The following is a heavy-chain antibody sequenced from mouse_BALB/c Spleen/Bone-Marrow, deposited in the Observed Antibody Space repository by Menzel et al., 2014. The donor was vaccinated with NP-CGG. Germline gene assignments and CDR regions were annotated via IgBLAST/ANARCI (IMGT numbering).Heavy chain of an antibody. Sequence: QVQLKHSGAELVKPGASVKLSCKASGYTFTSYWMHWVEQRPGPGLEWIGEINPSNGRSNYSEKFKSKATLTVDKSSSTTYMQLSSLTSEDSAVYSCARYNAYDWYFDVWGAGTTVTVYS. D-gene: IGHD2-2*01. CDR1: GYTFTSYW. CDR3: ARYNAYDWYFDV. V-gene: IGHV1S81*02. J-gene: IGHJ1*01. CDR2: INPSNGRS.